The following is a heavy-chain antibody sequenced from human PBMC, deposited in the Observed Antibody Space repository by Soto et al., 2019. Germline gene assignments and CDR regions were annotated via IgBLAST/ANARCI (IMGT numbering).Heavy chain of an antibody. CDR2: IWDDGSNK. D-gene: IGHD6-13*01. CDR3: AKDRPRDYSVAAPKGDWFNP. V-gene: IGHV3-33*06. CDR1: GFTFSSYG. J-gene: IGHJ5*02. Sequence: GGSLRLSCAASGFTFSSYGMHWVRQAPGKGLEWVAVIWDDGSNKYYADSVKGRFTISRDNSKNTLYLQMNSLRAEDTALYYCAKDRPRDYSVAAPKGDWFNPWGQGTLVTVSS.